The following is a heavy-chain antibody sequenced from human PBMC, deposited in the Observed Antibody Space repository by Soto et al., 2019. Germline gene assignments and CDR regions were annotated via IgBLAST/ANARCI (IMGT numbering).Heavy chain of an antibody. CDR3: AREGGFNIQDDYYYDGLDV. D-gene: IGHD3-16*01. CDR2: ISYDGFNT. Sequence: QVHLVESGGGVVQPGRSLRLSCAATGFAFRTYGMHRVRRAPGKGLEWLAVISYDGFNTNHADSVQGRFTISRDNSKSTLSLQMDSLSVEYTAVCYCAREGGFNIQDDYYYDGLDVWGQGTPVTVSS. CDR1: GFAFRTYG. J-gene: IGHJ6*02. V-gene: IGHV3-30*19.